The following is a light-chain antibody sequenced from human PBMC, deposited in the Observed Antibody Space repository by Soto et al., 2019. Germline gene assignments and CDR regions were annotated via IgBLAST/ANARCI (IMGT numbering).Light chain of an antibody. Sequence: ELVLTQSPGTLSLSPRERATLSCRASQSVSNNYLAWYQQKPGQAPRLLIYSASNRATGIPDRFSGSGSGTDFTLTISRLEPEDFAVYYCQQYGSSGTFGQGTKVDIK. CDR2: SAS. V-gene: IGKV3-20*01. J-gene: IGKJ1*01. CDR3: QQYGSSGT. CDR1: QSVSNNY.